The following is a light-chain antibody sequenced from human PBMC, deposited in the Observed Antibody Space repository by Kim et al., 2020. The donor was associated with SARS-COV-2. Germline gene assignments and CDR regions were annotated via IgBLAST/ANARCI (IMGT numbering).Light chain of an antibody. CDR3: YECGNSPVA. V-gene: IGKV3-20*01. CDR2: GAS. Sequence: SPGGRATLSCRASQGVSGGYVAWEQQKLGQAPRLLICGASDRATGMPGRLSGSGSGTGFALTISRLEAGGCAVYYCYECGNSPVAFGPGTKVDIK. J-gene: IGKJ3*01. CDR1: QGVSGGY.